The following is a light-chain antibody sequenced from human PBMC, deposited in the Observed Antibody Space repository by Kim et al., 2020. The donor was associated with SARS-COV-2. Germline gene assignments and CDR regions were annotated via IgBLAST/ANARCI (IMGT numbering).Light chain of an antibody. CDR3: CSYASSGTLI. V-gene: IGLV2-14*03. CDR2: DVA. Sequence: GQSITISCTGTSSDIGNYNYVSWYQHHPGEAPKVMIYDVAKRPSGVSNRFFGSKSGNTAFLTISGLQTEDEADYYCCSYASSGTLIFGGGTKLTVL. J-gene: IGLJ2*01. CDR1: SSDIGNYNY.